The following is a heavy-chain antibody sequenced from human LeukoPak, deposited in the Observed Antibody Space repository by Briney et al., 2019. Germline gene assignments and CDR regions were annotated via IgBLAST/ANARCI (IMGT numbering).Heavy chain of an antibody. J-gene: IGHJ5*02. Sequence: GGSLRLSCAASGFPFNSYWMSWVCQAPGKGLEWVANINPDGSETRCVDSVKGRFTVSRDNAGNSLFLQVNSLRVEDTAVYYCAGSRVAVTDTLDPWGQGTLVTVSP. D-gene: IGHD6-19*01. CDR2: INPDGSET. CDR1: GFPFNSYW. V-gene: IGHV3-7*01. CDR3: AGSRVAVTDTLDP.